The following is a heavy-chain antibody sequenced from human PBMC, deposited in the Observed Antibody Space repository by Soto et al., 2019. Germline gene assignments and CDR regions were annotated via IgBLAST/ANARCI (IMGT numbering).Heavy chain of an antibody. D-gene: IGHD2-2*01. J-gene: IGHJ4*02. V-gene: IGHV3-74*01. CDR1: GFTFSSYW. CDR2: IDTDGTMT. Sequence: GGSLRLSCAASGFTFSSYWMQWVRQVPGKGMEWVSKIDTDGTMTDYADSVKGRFTVSRDNAKNSLYLQMNSLRVEDTAVYHCASLSAPVDYWGQGTLVTVSS. CDR3: ASLSAPVDY.